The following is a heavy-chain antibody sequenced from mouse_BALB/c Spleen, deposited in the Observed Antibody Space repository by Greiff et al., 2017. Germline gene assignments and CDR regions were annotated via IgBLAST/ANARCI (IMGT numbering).Heavy chain of an antibody. CDR3: ARRGGYDYDGRWFAY. J-gene: IGHJ3*01. D-gene: IGHD2-4*01. CDR1: GYTFSSYW. V-gene: IGHV1-9*01. CDR2: ILPGSGST. Sequence: VQLQQSGAELMKPGASVKISCKATGYTFSSYWIEWVKQRPGHGLEWIGEILPGSGSTNYNEKFKGKATFTADTSSNTAYMQLSSLTSEDSAVYYCARRGGYDYDGRWFAYWGQGTLVTVSA.